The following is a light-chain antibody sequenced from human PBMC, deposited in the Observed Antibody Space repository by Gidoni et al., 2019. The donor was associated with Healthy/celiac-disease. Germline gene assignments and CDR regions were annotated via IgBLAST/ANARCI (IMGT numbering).Light chain of an antibody. CDR3: QQSYSTWT. J-gene: IGKJ1*01. CDR1: QSISSY. Sequence: DIKMTQSPSSLSASVGDRVTITCRASQSISSYLNWYQQKPGKATKLLIYAASSLQSGVPSRFSGSGSGTDFTLTISSLQPEDFATYYCQQSYSTWTFGQGTKVEIK. V-gene: IGKV1-39*01. CDR2: AAS.